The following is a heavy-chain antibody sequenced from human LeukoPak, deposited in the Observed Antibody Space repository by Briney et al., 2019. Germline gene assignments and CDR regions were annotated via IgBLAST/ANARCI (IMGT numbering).Heavy chain of an antibody. D-gene: IGHD2-15*01. CDR2: ISGSGSST. Sequence: GGSLRLSCAASGFTFDNYGMTWVRQAPGKGLEWVSTISGSGSSTYYADSVKGRFTVSRDNSRNTLYLQMDSLRAEDSAVYYCAKDPPRGSGDAFDIWGQGTRVTVSS. V-gene: IGHV3-23*01. CDR3: AKDPPRGSGDAFDI. CDR1: GFTFDNYG. J-gene: IGHJ3*02.